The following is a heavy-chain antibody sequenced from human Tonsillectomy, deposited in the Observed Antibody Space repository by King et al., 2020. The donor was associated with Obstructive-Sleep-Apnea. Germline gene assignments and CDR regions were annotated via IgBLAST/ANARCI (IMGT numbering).Heavy chain of an antibody. Sequence: QLVESGGVLVKPGGSLRLSCAASGFTFSNAWMSWVRQAPGTGLEWVGRIESKTNGGTIDYAAPVKGRCTISRDDSKNTLYLQMNSLKTEDTAVYYCSTEDDWGQGTLVTVSS. J-gene: IGHJ4*02. V-gene: IGHV3-15*04. CDR1: GFTFSNAW. CDR3: STEDD. CDR2: IESKTNGGTI.